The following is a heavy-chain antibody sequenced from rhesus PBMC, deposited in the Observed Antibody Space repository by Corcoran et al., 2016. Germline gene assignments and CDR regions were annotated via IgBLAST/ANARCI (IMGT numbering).Heavy chain of an antibody. V-gene: IGHV4-65*01. CDR2: ISGSSGST. Sequence: QVQLQESGPGLVKPSETLSLTCAVSGGSVRSSNWWSWIRTPQGKGLEWIGYISGSSGSTYYNPSPKRRVTSSTDTAKNQFSLKLRSVTAADTAVYYCAQRPTLSSNYVYFDYWGQGVLVTVSS. CDR3: AQRPTLSSNYVYFDY. D-gene: IGHD4-23*01. J-gene: IGHJ4*01. CDR1: GGSVRSSNW.